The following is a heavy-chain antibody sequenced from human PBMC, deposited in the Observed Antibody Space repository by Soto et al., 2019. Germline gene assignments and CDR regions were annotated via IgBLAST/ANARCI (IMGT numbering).Heavy chain of an antibody. D-gene: IGHD1-26*01. V-gene: IGHV6-1*01. Sequence: SQTLSLTCAISGDSVSSSSVTWNWIRQSPSRGLEWLGRTYYRSKWYNDYAESVKSRITINPDTSKNQFSLHLNSVTPEDTAVYYCVRLIGNSWLDFWGKGTVVTVPS. CDR3: VRLIGNSWLDF. CDR1: GDSVSSSSVT. J-gene: IGHJ5*01. CDR2: TYYRSKWYN.